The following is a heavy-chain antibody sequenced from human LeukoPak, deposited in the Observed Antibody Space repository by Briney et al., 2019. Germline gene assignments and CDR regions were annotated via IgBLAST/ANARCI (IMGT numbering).Heavy chain of an antibody. Sequence: GGSLRLSCAASGFTFSSYGMHWVRQAPGKGLEWVSAISGSGGSTYYADSVKGRFTISRDNSKNTLYLQMNSLRAEDTAVYYCAKDLGVVVPAAIGYWGQGTLVTVSS. CDR3: AKDLGVVVPAAIGY. CDR1: GFTFSSYG. D-gene: IGHD2-2*01. J-gene: IGHJ4*02. V-gene: IGHV3-23*01. CDR2: ISGSGGST.